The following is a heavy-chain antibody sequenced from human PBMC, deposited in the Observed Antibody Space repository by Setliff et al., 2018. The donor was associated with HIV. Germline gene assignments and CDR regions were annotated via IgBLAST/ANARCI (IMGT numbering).Heavy chain of an antibody. CDR1: GGSISSGGYY. CDR2: IYYSGST. D-gene: IGHD2-21*01. J-gene: IGHJ4*02. CDR3: ASGTYCGGDCYLFDY. V-gene: IGHV4-39*07. Sequence: SETLSLTCTVSGGSISSGGYYWGWIRQPPGKGLEWIGSIYYSGSTYYNPSLKSRVTISVDTSKNQFSLKLSSVTAADTAVYYCASGTYCGGDCYLFDYWGQGTLVTVSS.